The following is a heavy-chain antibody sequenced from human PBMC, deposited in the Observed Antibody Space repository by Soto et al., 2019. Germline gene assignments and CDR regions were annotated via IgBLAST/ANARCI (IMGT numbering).Heavy chain of an antibody. Sequence: GGSLRLSCAASEFTISSYAIHWVRQAPGKGLEWVAVISYDGGSKYNSDSVKGPFTISRDKSKNTVYLQMHSLTVEDTAVYYCARDAVAMDYWGRGTLVTVSS. CDR1: EFTISSYA. V-gene: IGHV3-30-3*01. D-gene: IGHD6-19*01. CDR2: ISYDGGSK. J-gene: IGHJ4*02. CDR3: ARDAVAMDY.